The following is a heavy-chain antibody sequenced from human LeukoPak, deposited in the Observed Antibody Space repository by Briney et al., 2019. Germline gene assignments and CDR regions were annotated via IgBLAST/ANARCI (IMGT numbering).Heavy chain of an antibody. Sequence: GGSLRLSCAASGFTFSSYWMHWVRQAPGKGLVWVSRVNSDGSSTSYADSVKGRFTISRDNAKNTLYLQMNSLRAEDTAVYYCARVVVTAPRPDDAFDIWGQGTMVTVSS. V-gene: IGHV3-74*01. D-gene: IGHD2-21*02. J-gene: IGHJ3*02. CDR2: VNSDGSST. CDR1: GFTFSSYW. CDR3: ARVVVTAPRPDDAFDI.